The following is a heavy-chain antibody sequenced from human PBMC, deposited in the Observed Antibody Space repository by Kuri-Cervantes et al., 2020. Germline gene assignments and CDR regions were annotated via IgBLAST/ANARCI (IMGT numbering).Heavy chain of an antibody. CDR3: ARLAAAGTEEYYFDY. D-gene: IGHD6-13*01. V-gene: IGHV1-2*04. CDR2: INPNSGGT. Sequence: ASVKVSCKASGYTFTSYYMHWVRQAPGQGLEWMGWINPNSGGTNYAQKFQGWVTMTRDTSISTAYMELSRLRSDDTAVYYCARLAAAGTEEYYFDYWGQGTLVTVSS. J-gene: IGHJ4*02. CDR1: GYTFTSYY.